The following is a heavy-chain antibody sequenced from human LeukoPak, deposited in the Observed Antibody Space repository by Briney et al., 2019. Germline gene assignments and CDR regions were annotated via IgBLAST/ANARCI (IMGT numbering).Heavy chain of an antibody. CDR1: GFTFSSYA. CDR3: AAWAHYTPGNFDY. Sequence: GGSLRLSCAASGFTFSSYAMSWVRQAPGKGLEWVSAISGSGGSTYFADSVKGRFTISRDNSKNTLYLQMNSLRAEDTAVYYCAAWAHYTPGNFDYWGQGTLVTVSS. D-gene: IGHD4/OR15-4a*01. J-gene: IGHJ4*02. V-gene: IGHV3-23*01. CDR2: ISGSGGST.